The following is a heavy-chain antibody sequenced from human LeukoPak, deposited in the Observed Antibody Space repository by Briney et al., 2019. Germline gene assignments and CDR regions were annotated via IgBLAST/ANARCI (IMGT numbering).Heavy chain of an antibody. Sequence: SETLSLTCTVSGGSISSYYWTWNRQPPGKGLEWIGYIHYSGSTNYNPSLKSRVTISVDTSKNQFSLKLSSVTAADTAVYYCAREGYYGSGYYFDYWGQGTLVTVSS. D-gene: IGHD3-10*01. CDR2: IHYSGST. CDR1: GGSISSYY. CDR3: AREGYYGSGYYFDY. V-gene: IGHV4-59*01. J-gene: IGHJ4*02.